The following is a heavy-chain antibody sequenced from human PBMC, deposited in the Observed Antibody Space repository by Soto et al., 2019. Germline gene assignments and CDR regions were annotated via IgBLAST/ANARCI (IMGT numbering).Heavy chain of an antibody. D-gene: IGHD6-19*01. CDR2: ISGGGRPI. Sequence: PWGSLRQSCAASGFAFRTFSMNWVRQAPGRGLEWISYISGGGRPISYADSVKGRFTISRDNAKNSLYLQMDSLTDEDTAVYYCARDLGWAFDSWGQGTLVTVS. J-gene: IGHJ4*02. V-gene: IGHV3-48*02. CDR1: GFAFRTFS. CDR3: ARDLGWAFDS.